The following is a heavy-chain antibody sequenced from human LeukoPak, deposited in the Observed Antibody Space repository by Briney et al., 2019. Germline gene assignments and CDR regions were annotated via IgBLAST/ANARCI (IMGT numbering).Heavy chain of an antibody. Sequence: SETLSLTCTVSGGSISSYYWSWIRQPPGKGLEWIGYIYYSGSTNYNPSLKSRVTISVDTSKNQFSLKLSSVTAADTAVYYCARVKFTIFGVAKYYFDYWGQGTLVTVSS. J-gene: IGHJ4*02. CDR1: GGSISSYY. CDR3: ARVKFTIFGVAKYYFDY. CDR2: IYYSGST. V-gene: IGHV4-59*01. D-gene: IGHD3-3*01.